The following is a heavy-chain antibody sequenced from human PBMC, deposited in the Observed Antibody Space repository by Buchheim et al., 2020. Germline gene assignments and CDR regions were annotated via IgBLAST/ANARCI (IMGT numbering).Heavy chain of an antibody. CDR1: GFTFSSYG. CDR3: ARDKARYYDSSGYYYPNLYYFDY. J-gene: IGHJ4*02. Sequence: QVQLVESGGGVVQPGRSLRLSCAASGFTFSSYGMHWVRQAPGKGLEWVAVIWYDGSNKYYADSVKGRFTISRDNSKNTLYLPMNSLRAEDTAVYYCARDKARYYDSSGYYYPNLYYFDYWGQGTL. D-gene: IGHD3-22*01. V-gene: IGHV3-33*01. CDR2: IWYDGSNK.